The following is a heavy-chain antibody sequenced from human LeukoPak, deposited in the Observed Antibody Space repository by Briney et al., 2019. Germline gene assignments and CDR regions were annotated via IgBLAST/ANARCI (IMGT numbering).Heavy chain of an antibody. V-gene: IGHV4-39*01. D-gene: IGHD3-3*01. CDR1: GGSISSSTYY. CDR2: IYYRGST. CDR3: ARLGRTYYDFWSGP. J-gene: IGHJ5*02. Sequence: PSETLSLTCTVSGGSISSSTYYWGWIRQPPGKGLEGIGTIYYRGSTYYNPSLKSRVTISVDTSKNQFSLKLTSVTAADTAVYYCARLGRTYYDFWSGPWGQGTLVTVSS.